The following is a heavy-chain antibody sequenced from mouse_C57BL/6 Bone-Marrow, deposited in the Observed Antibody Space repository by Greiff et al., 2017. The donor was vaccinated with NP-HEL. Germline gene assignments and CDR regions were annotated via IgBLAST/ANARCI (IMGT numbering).Heavy chain of an antibody. D-gene: IGHD1-1*01. Sequence: EVKLMESGPELVKPGASVKISCKASGYSFTDYNMNWVKQSNGKSLEWIGVINPNYGTTSYNQKFKGKATLTVDQSSSTAYMQLNSLTSEDSAVYYCARYPLPPLIDYGSSPRFDYWGQGTTLTVSS. J-gene: IGHJ2*01. CDR1: GYSFTDYN. V-gene: IGHV1-39*01. CDR3: ARYPLPPLIDYGSSPRFDY. CDR2: INPNYGTT.